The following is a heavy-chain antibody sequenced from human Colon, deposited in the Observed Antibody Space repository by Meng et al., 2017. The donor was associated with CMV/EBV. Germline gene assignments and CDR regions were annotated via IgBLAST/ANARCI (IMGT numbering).Heavy chain of an antibody. J-gene: IGHJ2*01. V-gene: IGHV3-21*01. CDR3: ARERGGNIVATRLDFDL. CDR2: ISSVGTYI. D-gene: IGHD2-21*01. CDR1: FKVNNYR. Sequence: FKVNNYRMNGVRQAPGKGLEWVSSISSVGTYISYADSAKGRFTISRDNAKNSLYLQINGLRGEDTAIYYCARERGGNIVATRLDFDLWGRGTLVTVSS.